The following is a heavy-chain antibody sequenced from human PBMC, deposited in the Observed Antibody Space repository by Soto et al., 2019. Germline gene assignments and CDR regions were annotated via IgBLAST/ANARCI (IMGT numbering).Heavy chain of an antibody. CDR3: AREGRGKKAGYNGLVSLGY. Sequence: SVKVSCHVSGSRFSNYVISWVRPAPGHGLEWLGRIIPIFTSTKYAQSFQGRVTITADKSTSTASLELSSLRSDDTAVYYCAREGRGKKAGYNGLVSLGYWCQ. D-gene: IGHD2-2*02. J-gene: IGHJ4*01. V-gene: IGHV1-69*06. CDR2: IIPIFTST. CDR1: GSRFSNYV.